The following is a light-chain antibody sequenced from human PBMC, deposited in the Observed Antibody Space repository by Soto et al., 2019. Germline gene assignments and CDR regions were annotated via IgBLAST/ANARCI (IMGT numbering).Light chain of an antibody. Sequence: SVVTPRPPRSGSPWQRVTPSSFWKNPHIGSNTVNWYQQLPGTAPKLLIYSNNQRPSGVPDRFSGSKSGTSASLAISGLQSEDEADYYCAAWDESLNAVVFGGGTKVTVL. CDR1: NPHIGSNT. J-gene: IGLJ2*01. CDR3: AAWDESLNAVV. CDR2: SNN. V-gene: IGLV1-44*01.